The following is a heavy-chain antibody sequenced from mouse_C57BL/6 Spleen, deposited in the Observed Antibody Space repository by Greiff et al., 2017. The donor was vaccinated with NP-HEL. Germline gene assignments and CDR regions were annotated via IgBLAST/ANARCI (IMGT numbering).Heavy chain of an antibody. Sequence: EVKLMESGPELVKPGASVKIPCKASGYTFTDYNMDWVKQSHGKSLEWIGDINPNNGGTIYNQKFKGKATLTVDKSSSTAYMELRSLTSEDTAVYYCARGDYDFYYAMDYWGQGTSVTVSS. D-gene: IGHD2-4*01. CDR2: INPNNGGT. CDR1: GYTFTDYN. V-gene: IGHV1-18*01. CDR3: ARGDYDFYYAMDY. J-gene: IGHJ4*01.